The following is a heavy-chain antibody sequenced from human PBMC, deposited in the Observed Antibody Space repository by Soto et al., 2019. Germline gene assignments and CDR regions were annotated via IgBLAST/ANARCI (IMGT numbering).Heavy chain of an antibody. CDR1: GGSFSGYY. D-gene: IGHD5-18*01. V-gene: IGHV4-34*01. CDR2: INHSGST. J-gene: IGHJ4*02. Sequence: SETLSLTCAVYGGSFSGYYWSWIRQPPGKGLEWIGEINHSGSTKYNPSLKSRVTISVDTSKNQFSLKLSSVTAADTAVYYCARGRGDTAMAWYYWGQGTLVTVSS. CDR3: ARGRGDTAMAWYY.